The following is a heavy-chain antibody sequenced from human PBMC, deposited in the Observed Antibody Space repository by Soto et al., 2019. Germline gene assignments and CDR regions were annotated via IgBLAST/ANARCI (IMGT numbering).Heavy chain of an antibody. J-gene: IGHJ6*02. V-gene: IGHV2-5*02. D-gene: IGHD3-10*01. CDR1: GFSLNTGGVG. CDR3: VRNWRYYGGDYYYGMDA. Sequence: ITLKESGPTLVKPTQTLTLTCTFSGFSLNTGGVGVGWVRQPRGKAMEWLALIYWDDDERYRPSLRGRLNNTKDTINNQVVLTMTNMDPEDTATYYCVRNWRYYGGDYYYGMDAWGQGTTVTVSS. CDR2: IYWDDDE.